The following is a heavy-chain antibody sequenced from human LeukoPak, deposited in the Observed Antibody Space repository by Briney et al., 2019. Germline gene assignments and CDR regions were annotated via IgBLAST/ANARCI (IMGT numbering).Heavy chain of an antibody. CDR3: AREDPQTTVPEGMDV. V-gene: IGHV4-59*01. D-gene: IGHD4-17*01. CDR2: IYYSGTT. CDR1: GGSISYYY. J-gene: IGHJ6*02. Sequence: SETLSLTCTVSGGSISYYYWSWIRQSPGKGLEWIGYIYYSGTTNYNPSLKSRVTISVGTSKNQFSLQLRSVTAADTAVYYCAREDPQTTVPEGMDVWGQGTTVTLSS.